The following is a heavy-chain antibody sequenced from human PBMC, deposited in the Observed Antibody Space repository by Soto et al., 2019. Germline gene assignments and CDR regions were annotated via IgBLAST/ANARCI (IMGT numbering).Heavy chain of an antibody. D-gene: IGHD1-1*01. Sequence: QVQLVQSGAEVKTPGSSVKVSCKASGGTFSTYSISWVRQAPVQGLEWLGRIIPLFGLPNHAQKFQDSVTITADKSTDTAYLEMNSLRPEDTAVYYCAFDVQTGVVYFDNWGQGTLVTVSS. V-gene: IGHV1-69*02. CDR2: IIPLFGLP. CDR1: GGTFSTYS. CDR3: AFDVQTGVVYFDN. J-gene: IGHJ4*02.